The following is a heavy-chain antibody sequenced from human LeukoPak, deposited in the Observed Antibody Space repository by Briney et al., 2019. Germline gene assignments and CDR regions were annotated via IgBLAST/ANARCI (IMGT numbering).Heavy chain of an antibody. V-gene: IGHV3-49*03. Sequence: GGSLRLSCTASGFTFGDYAMSWIRQAPGKGLEWVGFIRSKAYGETADYAASVKGRFAISRDDSKAIAYLQMNSLKTEDTAVYHCTRDRGAYNLYDYWGQGTLVTVS. J-gene: IGHJ4*02. D-gene: IGHD1-1*01. CDR3: TRDRGAYNLYDY. CDR1: GFTFGDYA. CDR2: IRSKAYGETA.